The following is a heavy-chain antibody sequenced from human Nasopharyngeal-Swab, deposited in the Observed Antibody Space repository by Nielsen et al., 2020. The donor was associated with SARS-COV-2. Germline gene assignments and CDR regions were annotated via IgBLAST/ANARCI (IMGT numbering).Heavy chain of an antibody. CDR3: ARDDSSSWYENWFDP. CDR1: GYTFTSYY. J-gene: IGHJ5*02. D-gene: IGHD6-13*01. CDR2: INPSGGST. V-gene: IGHV1-46*01. Sequence: ASVKVSCKASGYTFTSYYMHWVRQAPGQGLEWMGIINPSGGSTSYAQKFQGRVTITRDTSASTAYMELSSLRSEDTAVYYCARDDSSSWYENWFDPWGQGTLVTVSS.